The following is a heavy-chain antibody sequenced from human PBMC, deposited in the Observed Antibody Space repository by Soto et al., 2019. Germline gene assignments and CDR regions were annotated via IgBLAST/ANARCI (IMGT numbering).Heavy chain of an antibody. J-gene: IGHJ6*02. V-gene: IGHV3-30*18. D-gene: IGHD3-3*01. CDR1: GFIFTTYG. CDR2: ISNDGSKK. CDR3: AKDGHPSLYYDFWSGMDV. Sequence: QVQLVESGGGVVQPGRSLRLSCAASGFIFTTYGMHWVRQAPGKGLEWVAVISNDGSKKDYVDSVKGRFTISRDNSKNPVYLQINSLRTEDTAVYYCAKDGHPSLYYDFWSGMDVWGQGITVTVSS.